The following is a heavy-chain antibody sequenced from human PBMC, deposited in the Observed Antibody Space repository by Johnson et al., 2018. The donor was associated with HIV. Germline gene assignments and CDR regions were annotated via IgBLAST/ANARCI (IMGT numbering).Heavy chain of an antibody. V-gene: IGHV3-11*04. CDR1: RFTFSDYY. CDR3: VSVAGLFAPFDI. J-gene: IGHJ3*02. CDR2: ISSSGSTI. D-gene: IGHD6-19*01. Sequence: QVQLVESGGGLVRPGGSLRLSCAASRFTFSDYYMSWIRQTPGKGLEWVSYISSSGSTIYYADSVKGRFTISRDNSKNTLYLQMNSLRAEDTAVYYVVSVAGLFAPFDIWGQGTMVTVSS.